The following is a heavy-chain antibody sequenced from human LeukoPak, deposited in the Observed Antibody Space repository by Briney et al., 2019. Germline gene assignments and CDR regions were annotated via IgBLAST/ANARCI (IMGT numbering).Heavy chain of an antibody. CDR3: ARARDSGSYYLGENFDY. V-gene: IGHV1-24*01. D-gene: IGHD1-26*01. Sequence: GASVKVSCKVSGYTLTELSMHWVRQAPGKGLEWMGGFDPEDGETIYAQKFQGRVTITADESTSTAYMELSSLRSEDTAMYYCARARDSGSYYLGENFDYWGQGTLVTVSS. CDR1: GYTLTELS. J-gene: IGHJ4*02. CDR2: FDPEDGET.